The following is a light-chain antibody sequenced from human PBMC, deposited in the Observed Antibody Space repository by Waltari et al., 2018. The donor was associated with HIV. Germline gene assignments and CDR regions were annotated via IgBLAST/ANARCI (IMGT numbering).Light chain of an antibody. J-gene: IGLJ3*02. CDR3: QSYDTSLSGSGVV. Sequence: QFVLTQPPSVSGAPGQRVTLSCTGPSSNIGAGFDVHWYQQLPGTAPKPLVYGKNDRPSDVPDRCSGAKSSTSASLAITGLQPEDEANDYGQSYDTSLSGSGVVFGGGTKLTVL. CDR2: GKN. CDR1: SSNIGAGFD. V-gene: IGLV1-40*01.